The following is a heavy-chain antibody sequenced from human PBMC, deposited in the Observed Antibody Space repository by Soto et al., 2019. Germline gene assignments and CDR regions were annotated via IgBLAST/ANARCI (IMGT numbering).Heavy chain of an antibody. CDR3: GSIAVAEGFDP. Sequence: GGSLRLSCAASGFDVSYNYMSVVRQAPGKGLEWLSIIHPDGATYYAGSVKGRFTISRDNSKNTVHLQMNDLRGDDTAVYYCGSIAVAEGFDPWGQGTLVTVSS. CDR1: GFDVSYNY. D-gene: IGHD6-19*01. J-gene: IGHJ5*02. CDR2: IHPDGAT. V-gene: IGHV3-53*01.